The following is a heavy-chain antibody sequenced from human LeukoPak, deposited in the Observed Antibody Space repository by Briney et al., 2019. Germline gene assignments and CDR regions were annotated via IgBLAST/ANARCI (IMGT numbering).Heavy chain of an antibody. CDR3: AREEVEDGNGDY. J-gene: IGHJ4*02. V-gene: IGHV4-61*02. Sequence: SETLSLTCTVSVGSLSSGSYYWSWIRQPAGKGLEWIGRSSSTGSTNYNPSLRSRVTVSVDTSKNQFSLKLSSVTAADTAVYYCAREEVEDGNGDYWGQGTLVTVSS. CDR2: SSSTGST. CDR1: VGSLSSGSYY. D-gene: IGHD1-1*01.